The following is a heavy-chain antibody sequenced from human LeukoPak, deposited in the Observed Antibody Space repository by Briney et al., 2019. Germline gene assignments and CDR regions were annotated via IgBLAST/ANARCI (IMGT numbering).Heavy chain of an antibody. CDR1: GGSVSRGGYY. CDR3: ATADWESFYFGS. J-gene: IGHJ4*02. V-gene: IGHV4-31*03. CDR2: TSYSEGT. D-gene: IGHD1-26*01. Sequence: PSETLSLTCTASGGSVSRGGYYWNWIHQHPGKGLEWIGFTSYSEGTYYNPSLMSRITISVDRSQNQFSLKMRDVTAADTAVYFCATADWESFYFGSWGQGVLVAVSS.